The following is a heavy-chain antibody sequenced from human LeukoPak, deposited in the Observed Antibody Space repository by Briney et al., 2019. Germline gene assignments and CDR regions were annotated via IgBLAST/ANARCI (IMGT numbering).Heavy chain of an antibody. D-gene: IGHD2-8*02. CDR2: IYYSGST. CDR3: ARMAYRWPNWFDP. CDR1: GGSISSGGYS. J-gene: IGHJ5*02. V-gene: IGHV4-30-4*07. Sequence: SQTLSLTCAVSGGSISSGGYSWSWIRQPPGKGLEWIGYIYYSGSTYYNPSLKSRVTISVDTSKNQFSLKLSSVTAADTAVYYCARMAYRWPNWFDPWGQGTLVTVSS.